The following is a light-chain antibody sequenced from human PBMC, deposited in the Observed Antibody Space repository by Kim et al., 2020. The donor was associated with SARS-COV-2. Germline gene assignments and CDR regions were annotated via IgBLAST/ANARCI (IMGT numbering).Light chain of an antibody. CDR1: QSLVDSSGYIY. Sequence: PASISCRSSQSLVDSSGYIYLDWYLQKPGQSPQLLICLASNRASGVPDRFSGRGSGTNFTLKISRVEAEDVGVYYCMQGLDTLITFGQGTRLEIK. V-gene: IGKV2-28*01. CDR2: LAS. J-gene: IGKJ5*01. CDR3: MQGLDTLIT.